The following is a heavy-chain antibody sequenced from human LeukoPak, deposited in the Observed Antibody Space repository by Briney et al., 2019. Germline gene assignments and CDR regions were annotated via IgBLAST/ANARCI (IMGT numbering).Heavy chain of an antibody. CDR2: ISDSGGRT. D-gene: IGHD3-22*01. CDR3: AKRGVVIRVILVGFHKEAYYFDS. J-gene: IGHJ4*02. CDR1: GITLSNYG. Sequence: GGSLRLSCAVSGITLSNYGMSWVRQAPGKGLEWVAGISDSGGRTKYADSVKRRFTISRDTPKNTLYLQMNSLRAEDTAVYFCAKRGVVIRVILVGFHKEAYYFDSWGQGALVTVSS. V-gene: IGHV3-23*01.